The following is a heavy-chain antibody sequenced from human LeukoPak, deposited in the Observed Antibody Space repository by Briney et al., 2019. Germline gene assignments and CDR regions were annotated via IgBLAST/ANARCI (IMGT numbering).Heavy chain of an antibody. CDR3: ARDWSAGHDAFDI. CDR2: IKQDGSEK. D-gene: IGHD2-15*01. V-gene: IGHV3-7*05. CDR1: GFTFSSYW. Sequence: GGSLRLSCAASGFTFSSYWMSWVRQAPGEGLEWVANIKQDGSEKYYVDSVKGRFTISRDNAKNSLYLQMNSLRAEDTAMYYCARDWSAGHDAFDIWGQGTMVTVSS. J-gene: IGHJ3*02.